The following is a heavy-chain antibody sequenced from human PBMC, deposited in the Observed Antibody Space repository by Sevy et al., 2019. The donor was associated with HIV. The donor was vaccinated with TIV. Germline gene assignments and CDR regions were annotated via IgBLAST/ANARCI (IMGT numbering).Heavy chain of an antibody. CDR1: GCRFEDYG. CDR3: ANALLPYGSGRYPLDY. Sequence: GGSLRLSCAASGCRFEDYGMHWVRRAPGKGLEWVSGIGWNSGSVGHAVSVKGRFTISRANAKNLLYLHMNSLTSEDTALYYCANALLPYGSGRYPLDYWGQGTVVTVSS. V-gene: IGHV3-9*01. CDR2: IGWNSGSV. J-gene: IGHJ4*02. D-gene: IGHD3-10*01.